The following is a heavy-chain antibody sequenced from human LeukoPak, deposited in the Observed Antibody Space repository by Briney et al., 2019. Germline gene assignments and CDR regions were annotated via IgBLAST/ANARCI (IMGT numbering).Heavy chain of an antibody. J-gene: IGHJ4*02. D-gene: IGHD1-26*01. CDR3: ASSGSYSAVVDY. Sequence: GGSLRLSCAASGFTFSSYSMNWVRQAPGKGLEWVSSISSSSSYIYYADSVKGRFTISRDNAKNSLYLQMNSLRAEDTAVYYCASSGSYSAVVDYWGQGTLVTVSS. V-gene: IGHV3-21*01. CDR1: GFTFSSYS. CDR2: ISSSSSYI.